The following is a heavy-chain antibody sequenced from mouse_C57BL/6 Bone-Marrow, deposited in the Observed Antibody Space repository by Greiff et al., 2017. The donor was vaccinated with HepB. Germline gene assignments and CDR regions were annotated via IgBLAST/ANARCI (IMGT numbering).Heavy chain of an antibody. CDR2: IRSKSNNYAT. V-gene: IGHV10-1*01. J-gene: IGHJ1*03. CDR3: VRGYGYFDV. CDR1: GFSFNTYA. Sequence: EVKLMESGGGLVQPKGSLKLSCAASGFSFNTYAMNWVRQAPGKGLEWVARIRSKSNNYATYYADSVKDRFTISRDDSESMLYLQMNNLKTEDTAMYYCVRGYGYFDVWGTGTTVTVSS.